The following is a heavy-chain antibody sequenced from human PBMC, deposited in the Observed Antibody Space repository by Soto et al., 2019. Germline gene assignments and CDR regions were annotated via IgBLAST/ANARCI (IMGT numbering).Heavy chain of an antibody. CDR1: GYTFTSYG. CDR2: INPNSGGT. D-gene: IGHD6-13*01. Sequence: QVQLVQSGAEVKKPGASVKVSCKASGYTFTSYGISWVRQAPGQGLEWMGWINPNSGGTNYAQKFQGWVTMTRDTSISTAYMELSRLRSDDTAVYYCAREAYSSSWYYFDYWGQGTLVTVSS. CDR3: AREAYSSSWYYFDY. V-gene: IGHV1-2*04. J-gene: IGHJ4*02.